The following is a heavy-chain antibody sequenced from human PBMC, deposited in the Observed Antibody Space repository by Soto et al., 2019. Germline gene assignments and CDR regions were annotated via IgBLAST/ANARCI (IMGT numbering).Heavy chain of an antibody. V-gene: IGHV3-21*01. CDR2: ISKSDYT. CDR3: ARQVPGELTAFDY. CDR1: GFAFNNYG. Sequence: PGGSLRLSCTVSGFAFNNYGINWVRQAPGKGLEWVSSISKSDYTYYSDSVKGRFAISRDNAENSLYLQMNSLRDEDTAVYYCARQVPGELTAFDYWGRGTLVTVSS. J-gene: IGHJ4*02. D-gene: IGHD1-26*01.